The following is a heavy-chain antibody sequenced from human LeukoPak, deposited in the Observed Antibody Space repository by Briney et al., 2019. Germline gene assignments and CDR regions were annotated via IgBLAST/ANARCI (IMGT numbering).Heavy chain of an antibody. CDR1: GFTFSRHW. J-gene: IGHJ4*02. D-gene: IGHD2-15*01. Sequence: GGSLRLSCAASGFTFSRHWMYWVRQAPGKGLEWVANIKQDGSAKPYVDSVKGRFTISRDNAKNSLFLQMNSLRAEDTAVYYCARENGWSADFWGQGTLVTVSS. V-gene: IGHV3-7*03. CDR3: ARENGWSADF. CDR2: IKQDGSAK.